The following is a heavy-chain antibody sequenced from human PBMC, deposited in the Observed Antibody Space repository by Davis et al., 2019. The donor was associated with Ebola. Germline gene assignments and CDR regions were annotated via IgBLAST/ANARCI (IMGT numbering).Heavy chain of an antibody. V-gene: IGHV1-69*02. D-gene: IGHD3-3*01. CDR1: GGTFSSYT. J-gene: IGHJ4*02. CDR3: ARPAYDFWSGYYYHFDY. Sequence: SVKVSCKASGGTFSSYTISWVRQAPGQGLEWMGRIIPILGIANYAQKFQGRVTITADKSTSTAYMELSSLRSEDTAVYYCARPAYDFWSGYYYHFDYWGQGTLVTVSS. CDR2: IIPILGIA.